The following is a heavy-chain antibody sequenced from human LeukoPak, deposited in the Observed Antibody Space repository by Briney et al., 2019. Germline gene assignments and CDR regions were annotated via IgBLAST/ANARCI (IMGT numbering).Heavy chain of an antibody. D-gene: IGHD2-21*02. J-gene: IGHJ6*02. V-gene: IGHV3-30*03. CDR3: AIPIMGVTTTPYYYYGMDV. CDR1: GFTFSSYG. CDR2: ISYDGSNK. Sequence: PGGSLRLSCAASGFTFSSYGMHWVRQAPGKGLEWVAVISYDGSNKYYADSVKGRFTISRDNSKNTLYLQMNSLRAEDTAVYYCAIPIMGVTTTPYYYYGMDVWGQGTTVTVSS.